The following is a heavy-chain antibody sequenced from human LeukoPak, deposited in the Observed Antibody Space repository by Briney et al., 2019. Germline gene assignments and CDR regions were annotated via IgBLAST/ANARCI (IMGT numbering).Heavy chain of an antibody. Sequence: SQTLSLTCAVSGGSISSSSYYWGWIRQPPGKGLEWIGSIYYSGSTYYNPSLKSRVTISVDTSKNQFSLKLSSVTAADTAVYYCARDLESGRQLVGGFDPWGQGTLVTVSS. V-gene: IGHV4-39*07. CDR3: ARDLESGRQLVGGFDP. CDR2: IYYSGST. J-gene: IGHJ5*02. CDR1: GGSISSSSYY. D-gene: IGHD6-6*01.